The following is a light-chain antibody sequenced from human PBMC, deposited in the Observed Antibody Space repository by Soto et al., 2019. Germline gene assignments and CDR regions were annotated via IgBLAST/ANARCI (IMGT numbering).Light chain of an antibody. CDR3: QQYGRSTLT. Sequence: EIVLTQSPGTLSLSPGERATLSCRASQSVYSSYLAWYQQKPGQAPRLLIYGASSRATGIPDRFSGSGSGTDFTLTISRLEPEDFAGYFCQQYGRSTLTFGGGNKVEIK. J-gene: IGKJ4*01. CDR2: GAS. V-gene: IGKV3-20*01. CDR1: QSVYSSY.